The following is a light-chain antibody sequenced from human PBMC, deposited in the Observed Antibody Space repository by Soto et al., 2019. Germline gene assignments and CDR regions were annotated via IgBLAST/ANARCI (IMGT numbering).Light chain of an antibody. V-gene: IGKV1-39*01. J-gene: IGKJ1*01. CDR2: AAS. CDR1: QSITTY. CDR3: HQTFSTRSWT. Sequence: DIQMTQSPSSLSASVGDRVTITCRASQSITTYLHWYQQKPGKATKLMIYAASNLQSGAPSRFSGSGSGTEFTLTISSLQPDDFADYYCHQTFSTRSWTFGQGTKVDIK.